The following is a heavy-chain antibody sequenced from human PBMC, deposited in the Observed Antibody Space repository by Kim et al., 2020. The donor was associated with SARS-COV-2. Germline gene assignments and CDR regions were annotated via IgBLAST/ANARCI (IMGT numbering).Heavy chain of an antibody. J-gene: IGHJ4*02. CDR2: ISSSSSYI. D-gene: IGHD3-10*01. Sequence: GGSLRLSCAASGFTFSSYSMNWVRQAPGKGLEWVSSISSSSSYIYYADSVKGRFTISRDNAKNSLYLQMNSLRAEDTAVYYCAGSITMVRGPIDYWGRGTLVTVSS. V-gene: IGHV3-21*01. CDR1: GFTFSSYS. CDR3: AGSITMVRGPIDY.